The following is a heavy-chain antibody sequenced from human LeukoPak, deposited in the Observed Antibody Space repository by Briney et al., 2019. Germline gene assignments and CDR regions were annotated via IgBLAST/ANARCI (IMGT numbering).Heavy chain of an antibody. J-gene: IGHJ3*02. V-gene: IGHV1-46*01. CDR3: ASRDCSSTRCAWGAFDI. Sequence: ASVLVSSKASGYTFTSCYMDWVRQAAAQGLEWLGVINTSGGSTSYAQKFQGSVTMTRDTSTSTVYMELSSLRSEDTAVYYGASRDCSSTRCAWGAFDIWGQGTMVTVSS. CDR2: INTSGGST. CDR1: GYTFTSCY. D-gene: IGHD2-2*01.